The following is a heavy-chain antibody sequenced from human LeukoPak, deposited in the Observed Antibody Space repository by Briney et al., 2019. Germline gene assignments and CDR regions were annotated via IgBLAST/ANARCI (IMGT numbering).Heavy chain of an antibody. J-gene: IGHJ4*02. CDR3: ARAFELLGINFDY. Sequence: GASVKVSCKASGGTFSSYAISWVRQAPGQGLEWMGRIIPILGIANYAQQFQGRVTITADKSTSTAYMELSSLRSEDTAVYYCARAFELLGINFDYWGQGTLVTVSS. CDR2: IIPILGIA. D-gene: IGHD7-27*01. CDR1: GGTFSSYA. V-gene: IGHV1-69*04.